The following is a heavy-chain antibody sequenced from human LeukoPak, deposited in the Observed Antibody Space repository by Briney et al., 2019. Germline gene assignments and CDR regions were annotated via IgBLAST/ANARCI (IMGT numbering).Heavy chain of an antibody. Sequence: PSETLSLTCTVSGGSISNYYWSWIRQPPGEGLEWIGYVHYKGSTNYSPSLKSRVTIPVDTSKNQFSLRLSSVTAADTAVYYCARGPWTFDYWGQGTLVTVSS. D-gene: IGHD3/OR15-3a*01. CDR2: VHYKGST. J-gene: IGHJ4*02. V-gene: IGHV4-59*01. CDR1: GGSISNYY. CDR3: ARGPWTFDY.